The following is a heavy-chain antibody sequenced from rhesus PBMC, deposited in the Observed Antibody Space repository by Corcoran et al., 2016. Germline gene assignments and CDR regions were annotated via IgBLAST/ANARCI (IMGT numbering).Heavy chain of an antibody. CDR3: AGGAGITIFGLVIPGDY. J-gene: IGHJ4*01. Sequence: QLQLQESGPGLVKPSETLSLTCAVSGGPISGYWWSWIRQPPGKGRDGIGRIDRRGMNDYNPTLKSRVTTSRATSKIQFTLKLISVNPADTAVYYCAGGAGITIFGLVIPGDYWGQGVLVTVSS. CDR2: IDRRGMN. D-gene: IGHD3-3*01. V-gene: IGHV4-165*01. CDR1: GGPISGYW.